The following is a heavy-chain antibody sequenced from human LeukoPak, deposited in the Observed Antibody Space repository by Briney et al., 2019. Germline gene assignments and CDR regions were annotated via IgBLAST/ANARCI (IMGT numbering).Heavy chain of an antibody. CDR3: ARDVGSYSRNLYYFDY. CDR1: GYTFTIYG. D-gene: IGHD5-18*01. CDR2: ISAYSNNT. J-gene: IGHJ4*02. Sequence: ASVTVSCKASGYTFTIYGISWVRQAPGRGLEWMGWISAYSNNTNYAQKFQGRVTMTTDTSTSTAYMELRSLTSDDTGVYYCARDVGSYSRNLYYFDYWGQGTLVTVSS. V-gene: IGHV1-18*01.